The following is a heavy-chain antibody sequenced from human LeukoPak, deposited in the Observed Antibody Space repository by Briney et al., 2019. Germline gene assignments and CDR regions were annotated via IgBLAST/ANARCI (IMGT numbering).Heavy chain of an antibody. CDR3: VRISIAVAGADY. D-gene: IGHD6-19*01. V-gene: IGHV3-7*01. Sequence: GGSLRLSCAASGFTFSSSWMSWVRQAPGKGLEWVANIKQDGSEKYYVDSVKGRFTISRDNTKNSLYLQMDSLRAEDTAVYYCVRISIAVAGADYWGQGTLVIVSS. CDR1: GFTFSSSW. J-gene: IGHJ4*02. CDR2: IKQDGSEK.